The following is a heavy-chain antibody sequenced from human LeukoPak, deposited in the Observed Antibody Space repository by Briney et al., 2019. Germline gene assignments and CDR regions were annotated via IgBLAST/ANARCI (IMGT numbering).Heavy chain of an antibody. CDR3: AKDRAGSWAIDY. Sequence: GGPLRLSCAASGFTFSTYNMHWVRQAPGKGLEWMAVISYDGSNKYYADSVKDRFTISRDDSKNTLYLEMNSLNAEDTAVYYCAKDRAGSWAIDYWGQGTLVTVSS. CDR1: GFTFSTYN. V-gene: IGHV3-30*18. J-gene: IGHJ4*02. CDR2: ISYDGSNK. D-gene: IGHD6-13*01.